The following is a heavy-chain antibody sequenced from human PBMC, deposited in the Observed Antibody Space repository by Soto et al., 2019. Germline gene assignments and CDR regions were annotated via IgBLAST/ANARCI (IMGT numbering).Heavy chain of an antibody. Sequence: SETLSLTCAVSGGSISSGCYSWSWIRQPPGKGLEWIGYIYHSGSTYYNPSLKSRVTISVDRSKNQFSLKLSSVTAADTAVYYCATGAYGDYDYWGQGTLVTVSS. CDR2: IYHSGST. CDR1: GGSISSGCYS. J-gene: IGHJ4*02. V-gene: IGHV4-30-2*01. CDR3: ATGAYGDYDY. D-gene: IGHD4-17*01.